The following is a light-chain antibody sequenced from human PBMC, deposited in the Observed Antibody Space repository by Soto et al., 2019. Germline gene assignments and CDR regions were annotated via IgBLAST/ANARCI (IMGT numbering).Light chain of an antibody. CDR1: SSDIGTFTS. Sequence: QSALTQPASVSGSPGQSITISCTGTSSDIGTFTSVSWYQHHPDKAPRLLIYEVSYRPSGISNRFSGSKSGNTASLTISRLQAEDEAHYYCSSYVSGSTYVFGTGTKLTVL. V-gene: IGLV2-14*01. CDR2: EVS. CDR3: SSYVSGSTYV. J-gene: IGLJ1*01.